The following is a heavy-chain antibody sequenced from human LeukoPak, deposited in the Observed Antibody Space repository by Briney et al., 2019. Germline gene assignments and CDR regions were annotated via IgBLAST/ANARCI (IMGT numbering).Heavy chain of an antibody. V-gene: IGHV4-34*01. D-gene: IGHD4-17*01. CDR1: GGSFSGYY. CDR3: ARGQGTVTTH. CDR2: INHSGST. Sequence: SETLSLTCAVYGGSFSGYYWSWIRQPPGKGLEWMGEINHSGSTNYNPSLKSRVTISVDTSKNQFSLKLSSVTAADTAVYYCARGQGTVTTHWGQGTLVTVSS. J-gene: IGHJ4*02.